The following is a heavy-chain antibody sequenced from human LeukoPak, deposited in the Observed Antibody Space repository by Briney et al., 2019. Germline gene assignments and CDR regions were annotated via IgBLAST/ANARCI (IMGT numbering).Heavy chain of an antibody. Sequence: GGSLRLSCAASGFTFSSCAMSWVRQAPGKGLEWVSGISASGGTTYYADSVKGRFTISRDNSKNTLYLQMNSLRAEDTAVYYCAELGITMIGGVWGKGTTVTISS. CDR3: AELGITMIGGV. CDR2: ISASGGTT. D-gene: IGHD3-10*02. CDR1: GFTFSSCA. V-gene: IGHV3-23*01. J-gene: IGHJ6*04.